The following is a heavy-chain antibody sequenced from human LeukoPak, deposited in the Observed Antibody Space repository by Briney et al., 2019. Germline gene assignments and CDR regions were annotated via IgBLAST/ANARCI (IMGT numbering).Heavy chain of an antibody. D-gene: IGHD5-18*01. CDR3: AKSDTAMVYYFDY. CDR2: IWYDGRNK. J-gene: IGHJ4*02. Sequence: GGSLRLSCAASGFTFSSYGVHWVRQAPGKGLEWVAVIWYDGRNKYYADSVMGRFTISRDNSKNTLYLQMNSLRAEDTAVYYCAKSDTAMVYYFDYWGQGTLVTVSS. CDR1: GFTFSSYG. V-gene: IGHV3-33*06.